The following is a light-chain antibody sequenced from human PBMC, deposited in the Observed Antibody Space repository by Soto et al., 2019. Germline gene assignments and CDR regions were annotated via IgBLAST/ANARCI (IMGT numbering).Light chain of an antibody. V-gene: IGLV1-44*01. Sequence: QSVLTQPPSASGTLGRRVTISCSGSTSKIGSDTVNWYQQLPGTAPKLLIYRNTQRPSGVPDRFSGSKSGASASLAISGLQSEDEADYYCASWDDSLDVVVFGGGTKLTVL. CDR2: RNT. CDR3: ASWDDSLDVVV. J-gene: IGLJ2*01. CDR1: TSKIGSDT.